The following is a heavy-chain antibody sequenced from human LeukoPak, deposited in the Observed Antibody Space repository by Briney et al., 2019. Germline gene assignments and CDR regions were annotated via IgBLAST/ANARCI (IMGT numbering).Heavy chain of an antibody. CDR1: GFTFSSYW. CDR2: IKQDGSEK. D-gene: IGHD3-10*01. J-gene: IGHJ3*02. Sequence: GGSLRLSCAASGFTFSSYWISWVRQAPGKGLEWVANIKQDGSEKYYVDSVKGRFTISRDNAKNSLYLQMNSLRAEDTAVYYCARDSDWFGELSDAFDIWGQGTMVTVSS. V-gene: IGHV3-7*01. CDR3: ARDSDWFGELSDAFDI.